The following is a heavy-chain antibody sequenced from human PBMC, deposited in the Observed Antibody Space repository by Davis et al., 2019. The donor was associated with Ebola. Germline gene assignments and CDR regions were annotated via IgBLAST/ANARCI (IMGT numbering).Heavy chain of an antibody. CDR2: IWYDGSNK. CDR1: GFTFSSYW. Sequence: GESLKISCAASGFTFSSYWMSWVRQAPGKGLEWVAVIWYDGSNKYYADSVKGRFTISRDNSKNTLYLQMNSLRAEDTAVYYCARGSRRFLEWLVYGMDVWGQGTTVTVSS. CDR3: ARGSRRFLEWLVYGMDV. D-gene: IGHD3-3*01. J-gene: IGHJ6*02. V-gene: IGHV3-33*08.